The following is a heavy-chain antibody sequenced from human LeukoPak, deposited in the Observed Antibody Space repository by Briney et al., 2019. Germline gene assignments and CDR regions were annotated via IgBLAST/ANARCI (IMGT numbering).Heavy chain of an antibody. V-gene: IGHV3-21*01. J-gene: IGHJ4*02. Sequence: KPGGSLRLSCAASGFAFSDYTMTWVRQAPGRGLEWLSSASRRSSFILSADSLKGRFTISRDDAKDSVFLQMNGLRAEDTALYYCARMSDAYDHLLDSWGQGTLVTVSS. D-gene: IGHD3-22*01. CDR3: ARMSDAYDHLLDS. CDR1: GFAFSDYT. CDR2: ASRRSSFI.